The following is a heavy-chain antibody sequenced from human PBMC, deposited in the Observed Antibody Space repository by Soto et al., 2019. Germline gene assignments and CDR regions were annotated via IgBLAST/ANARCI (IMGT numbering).Heavy chain of an antibody. V-gene: IGHV3-53*01. D-gene: IGHD2-15*01. J-gene: IGHJ4*02. CDR3: SRVDPSAKSPDY. CDR2: IYSGGST. CDR1: GFTVSSNY. Sequence: GGSLRLSCAASGFTVSSNYMSWVRQAPGKGLEWVSVIYSGGSTYYADSVKGRFTISRDNSKNTLYLQMNSLRADDTAVYYCSRVDPSAKSPDYWGQGTLVTVSS.